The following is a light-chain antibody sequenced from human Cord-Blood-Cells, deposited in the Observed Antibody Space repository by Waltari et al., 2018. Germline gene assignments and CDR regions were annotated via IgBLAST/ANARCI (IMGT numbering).Light chain of an antibody. CDR2: GAS. CDR1: QSVSSSY. CDR3: QQYGSSHT. V-gene: IGKV3-20*01. Sequence: EIVWTQSPGTLSLSPGERATLSCRASQSVSSSYLDWYQQKPGQAPRLLIYGASSSATGIPDRFSGSGSGTYFTLTISRLEPEDFAVYYCQQYGSSHTFGQGTKVEIK. J-gene: IGKJ1*01.